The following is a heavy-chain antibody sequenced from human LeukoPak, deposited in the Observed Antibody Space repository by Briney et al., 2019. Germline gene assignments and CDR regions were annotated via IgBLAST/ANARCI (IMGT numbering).Heavy chain of an antibody. V-gene: IGHV4-4*09. CDR3: ARRTVLIATYYYYYYMDV. Sequence: SETLSLTRTVSGGSISSYYWSWIRQPPGKGLEWIGYIYTSGSTNYNPSLKSRVTISVDTSENQFSLKLSSVTAADTAVYYCARRTVLIATYYYYYYMDVWGKGTTVTVSS. CDR1: GGSISSYY. J-gene: IGHJ6*03. D-gene: IGHD2/OR15-2a*01. CDR2: IYTSGST.